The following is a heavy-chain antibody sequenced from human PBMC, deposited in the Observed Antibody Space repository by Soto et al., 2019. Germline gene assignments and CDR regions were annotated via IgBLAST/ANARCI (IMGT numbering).Heavy chain of an antibody. Sequence: QVQLVQSGAEVKKPGSSVKVSCKASGGTFSSYTISWVRQAPGQGLEWMGRIIPILGIANYAQKFQGRVTITADKSTSTAYMELSSLRSDDTAVYYCASFDSGYASIYGMDVWGQGTTVTVYS. CDR3: ASFDSGYASIYGMDV. CDR2: IIPILGIA. D-gene: IGHD5-12*01. CDR1: GGTFSSYT. J-gene: IGHJ6*02. V-gene: IGHV1-69*02.